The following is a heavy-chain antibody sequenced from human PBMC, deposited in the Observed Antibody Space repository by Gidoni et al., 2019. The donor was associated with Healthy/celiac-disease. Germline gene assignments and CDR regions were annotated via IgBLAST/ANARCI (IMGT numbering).Heavy chain of an antibody. V-gene: IGHV3-23*01. J-gene: IGHJ6*02. CDR3: AILADYYYYGMDV. CDR2: ISGSGGST. Sequence: EVQLLESGGGLVQPGGSLRLSCAASGFPFSSYAMSWVRQAPGKGLEWVSAISGSGGSTYYADSVKGRFTISRDNSKNTLYLQMNSLRAEDTAVYYCAILADYYYYGMDVWGQGTTVTVSS. CDR1: GFPFSSYA.